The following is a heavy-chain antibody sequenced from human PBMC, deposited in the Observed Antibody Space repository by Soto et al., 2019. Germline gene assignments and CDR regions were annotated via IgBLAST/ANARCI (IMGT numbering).Heavy chain of an antibody. Sequence: WGSLRLSCAASGFSFSGYSMNWVRQAPGKGLEWVSYTSILSSPRYYAESVEGRFIISRDNAKNSLYLQMNSLRDEDTAVYFCTREDIMGARSPEYWGKGNVLTRSS. D-gene: IGHD1-26*01. CDR2: TSILSSPR. J-gene: IGHJ4*02. CDR1: GFSFSGYS. V-gene: IGHV3-48*02. CDR3: TREDIMGARSPEY.